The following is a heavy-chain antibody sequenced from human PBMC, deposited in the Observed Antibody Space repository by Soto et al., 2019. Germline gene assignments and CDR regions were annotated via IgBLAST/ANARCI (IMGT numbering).Heavy chain of an antibody. CDR1: GGTFNNYA. J-gene: IGHJ4*02. CDR3: AREGDDFGGGEY. Sequence: QVHLVQSGAEVKKPGSSVKVSCQASGGTFNNYAMNWIRQAPGQGLEWMGAIIPIFVTANYAQKFQGRVTIAAEESTITTYMTLSSLRSEDTAMYYCAREGDDFGGGEYWGQGTLVTVSS. CDR2: IIPIFVTA. V-gene: IGHV1-69*12. D-gene: IGHD4-17*01.